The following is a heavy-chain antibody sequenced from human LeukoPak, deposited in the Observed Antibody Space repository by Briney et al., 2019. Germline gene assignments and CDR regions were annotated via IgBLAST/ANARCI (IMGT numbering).Heavy chain of an antibody. Sequence: SETLSLTCTVSGGSTNTDYWSWIRQPAGKGLEWLGRIYSSGSTDYNPSLNSRVTISLDTSQNQFSLRLRSVTAADTAVYYCARGPGPLQLERLEAFDIWGQGTVVTVSS. V-gene: IGHV4-4*07. CDR2: IYSSGST. D-gene: IGHD1-1*01. CDR3: ARGPGPLQLERLEAFDI. CDR1: GGSTNTDY. J-gene: IGHJ3*02.